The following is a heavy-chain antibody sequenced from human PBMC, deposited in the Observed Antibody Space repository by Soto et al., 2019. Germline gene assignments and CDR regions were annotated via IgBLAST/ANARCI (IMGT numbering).Heavy chain of an antibody. CDR2: IWYDGSNK. CDR3: ARGRKIVVVPAAIMDY. CDR1: GFTFSSYG. V-gene: IGHV3-33*01. Sequence: GGSLRLSCAASGFTFSSYGMHWVRQAPGKGLEWVAVIWYDGSNKYYADSVKGRFTISRDNSKNTLYLQMNSLRAEDTAVYYCARGRKIVVVPAAIMDYWGQGTLVTVSS. D-gene: IGHD2-2*02. J-gene: IGHJ4*02.